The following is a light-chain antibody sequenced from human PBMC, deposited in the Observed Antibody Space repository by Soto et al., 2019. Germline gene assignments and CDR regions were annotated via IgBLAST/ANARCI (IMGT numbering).Light chain of an antibody. CDR3: SSYTTSSTRV. Sequence: QSALTQPASVSGSPGQSITISCTGTSSDVGGYHSVSWYQQHPGIAPKLMIYEVSNRPSGVSNRFSGSKSGNTASLTISGLQAEDEADYYRSSYTTSSTRVFGGGTKLTVL. CDR2: EVS. J-gene: IGLJ2*01. CDR1: SSDVGGYHS. V-gene: IGLV2-14*01.